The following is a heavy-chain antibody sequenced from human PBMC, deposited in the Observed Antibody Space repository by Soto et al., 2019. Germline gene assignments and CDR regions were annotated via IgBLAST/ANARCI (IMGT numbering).Heavy chain of an antibody. CDR2: LGGADGGT. CDR3: AKGGVIATFGGVIVPYYFDS. J-gene: IGHJ4*02. D-gene: IGHD3-16*02. CDR1: GFTFRVNG. V-gene: IGHV3-23*01. Sequence: HPSGSLRLSCEVSGFTFRVNGVSWVRQAPGKGLEWVSTLGGADGGTSYADSVKGRFTISRDNSKDTLYLQMNNLRAEDTALYYCAKGGVIATFGGVIVPYYFDSWGQGTPVTVSS.